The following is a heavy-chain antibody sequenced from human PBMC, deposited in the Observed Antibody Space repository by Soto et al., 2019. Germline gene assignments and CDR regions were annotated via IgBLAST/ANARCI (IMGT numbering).Heavy chain of an antibody. J-gene: IGHJ4*02. CDR2: ISYDGSNK. Sequence: GGSLRLSCAASGFTFSSYGMHWVRQAPGKGLEWVAVISYDGSNKYYADSVKGRFTISRDNSKNTLYLQMNSLRAEDTAVYYCAKDPRSSWYSFDYWGQGTLVTVSS. CDR3: AKDPRSSWYSFDY. CDR1: GFTFSSYG. V-gene: IGHV3-30*18. D-gene: IGHD6-13*01.